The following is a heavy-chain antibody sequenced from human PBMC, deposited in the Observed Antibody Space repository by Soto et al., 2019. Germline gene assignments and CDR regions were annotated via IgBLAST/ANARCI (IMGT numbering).Heavy chain of an antibody. CDR2: ISSSGGST. Sequence: EVQLLESGGGLVQPGGSLRLSCAASGFTFSSYAMSWVRQAPGKGLEWVSTISSSGGSTNYADSVKGRFTISRDNSKNTLYLQMKGLRAEDTAVYYCAKFYGGNSAHTYTIDPWGQGTLVTVSS. CDR3: AKFYGGNSAHTYTIDP. CDR1: GFTFSSYA. J-gene: IGHJ5*02. V-gene: IGHV3-23*01. D-gene: IGHD2-21*02.